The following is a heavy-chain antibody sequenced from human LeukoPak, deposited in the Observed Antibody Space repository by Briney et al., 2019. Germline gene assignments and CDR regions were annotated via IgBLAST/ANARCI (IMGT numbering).Heavy chain of an antibody. J-gene: IGHJ4*02. CDR2: IHHRGTT. D-gene: IGHD3-22*01. CDR1: GGSISTNTYY. CDR3: ARVTYSGYQHFDY. V-gene: IGHV4-39*07. Sequence: SETPSLTCIVSGGSISTNTYYWGWIRLPPGKGLEWIGEIHHRGTTYYNPSLRSRVTISVDTSKNQFSLKLTSVTAADTAVYYCARVTYSGYQHFDYWGQGNLVTVS.